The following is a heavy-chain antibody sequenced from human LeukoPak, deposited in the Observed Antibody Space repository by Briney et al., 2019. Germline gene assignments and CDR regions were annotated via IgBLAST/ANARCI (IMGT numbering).Heavy chain of an antibody. CDR3: ASRDGYNYTVDY. J-gene: IGHJ4*02. CDR2: INHSGST. D-gene: IGHD5-24*01. Sequence: SETLSLTCAVYGGSFSGYYWSWIRQPPGKGLEWIGEINHSGSTNYNPSLKSRVTISVDTSKNQSSLKRSSVTAADTAVYYCASRDGYNYTVDYWGQGTLVTVSS. V-gene: IGHV4-34*01. CDR1: GGSFSGYY.